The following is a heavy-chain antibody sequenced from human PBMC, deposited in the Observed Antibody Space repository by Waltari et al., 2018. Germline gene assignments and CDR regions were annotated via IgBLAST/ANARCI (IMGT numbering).Heavy chain of an antibody. D-gene: IGHD3-3*01. Sequence: EVQLVEPGGGLVQPGGSLSLLRPASGFPFRSSPMHWVRQAPGKGLEYVSAISSNGGSTYYANSVKGRFTISRDNSKNTLYLQMGSLRAEDMAVYYCARGHDFWSGYDYWGQGTLVTVSS. CDR1: GFPFRSSP. CDR2: ISSNGGST. J-gene: IGHJ4*02. V-gene: IGHV3-64*01. CDR3: ARGHDFWSGYDY.